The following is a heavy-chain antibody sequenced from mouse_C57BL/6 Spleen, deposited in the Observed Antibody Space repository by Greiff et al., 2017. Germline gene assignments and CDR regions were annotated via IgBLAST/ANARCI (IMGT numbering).Heavy chain of an antibody. Sequence: QVQLQQSGPELVKPGASVKISCKASGYAFSSSWMNWVKQRPGKGLEWIGRIYPGDGDTNYNGKFKGKATLTADKSSSTAYMQLSSLTSEDSAVYFCARRDYPYYFDYWGQGTTLTVSS. CDR1: GYAFSSSW. CDR3: ARRDYPYYFDY. D-gene: IGHD1-1*02. V-gene: IGHV1-82*01. J-gene: IGHJ2*01. CDR2: IYPGDGDT.